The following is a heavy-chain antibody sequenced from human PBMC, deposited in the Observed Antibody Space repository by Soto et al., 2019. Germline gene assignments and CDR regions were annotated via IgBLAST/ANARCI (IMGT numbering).Heavy chain of an antibody. Sequence: PGGSLRLSCTASGFTFGDYAMSWFRQAPGKGLEWVGFIRGKAYGGTTHYAASVKGRFTISRDDSKSIAYLQMNSLKTEDTAVYYCSTNYYDSSGYDNWFDPWGQGTLVTVSS. D-gene: IGHD3-22*01. J-gene: IGHJ5*02. V-gene: IGHV3-49*03. CDR3: STNYYDSSGYDNWFDP. CDR2: IRGKAYGGTT. CDR1: GFTFGDYA.